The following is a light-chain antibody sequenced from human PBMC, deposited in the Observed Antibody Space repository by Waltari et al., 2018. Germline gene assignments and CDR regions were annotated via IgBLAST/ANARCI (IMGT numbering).Light chain of an antibody. Sequence: SYELTQPPSVSVSPGQTARITCSGDALPKQYAYWYQQKPGQAPVLVIYKDSERPSGIHERFSGSSSGTTVTLTISGVQAEDEADYYCQSADSSGTRGVFGGGTKLTVL. CDR1: ALPKQY. V-gene: IGLV3-25*03. CDR2: KDS. J-gene: IGLJ3*02. CDR3: QSADSSGTRGV.